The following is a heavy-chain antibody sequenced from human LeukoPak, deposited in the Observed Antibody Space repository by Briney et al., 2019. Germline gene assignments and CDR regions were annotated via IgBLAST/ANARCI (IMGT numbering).Heavy chain of an antibody. J-gene: IGHJ4*02. V-gene: IGHV3-30-3*01. CDR1: GFTFSSYA. Sequence: GGSLRLSCAASGFTFSSYAMHWVRQAPGKGLEWVAVISYDGSNKYYADSVKGRFTISRDNFKNTLYLQMNSLRAEDTAVYYCAREEITGVVVTAIRYWGQGTLVTVSS. D-gene: IGHD2-21*02. CDR2: ISYDGSNK. CDR3: AREEITGVVVTAIRY.